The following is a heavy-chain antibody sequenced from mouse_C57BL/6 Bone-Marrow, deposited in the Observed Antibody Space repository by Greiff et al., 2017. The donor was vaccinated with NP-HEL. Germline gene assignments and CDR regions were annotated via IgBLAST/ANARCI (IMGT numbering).Heavy chain of an antibody. CDR2: IDPSDSYT. Sequence: QVQLQQPGAELVMPGASVKLSCKASGYTFTSYWMHWVKQRPGQGLEWIGEIDPSDSYTNYNQQFKGKSTLTVDKSSSTAYMQLSSLTSEDSAVYYCARDSNPYYAMDYWGQGTSVTVSS. V-gene: IGHV1-69*01. CDR1: GYTFTSYW. J-gene: IGHJ4*01. D-gene: IGHD2-5*01. CDR3: ARDSNPYYAMDY.